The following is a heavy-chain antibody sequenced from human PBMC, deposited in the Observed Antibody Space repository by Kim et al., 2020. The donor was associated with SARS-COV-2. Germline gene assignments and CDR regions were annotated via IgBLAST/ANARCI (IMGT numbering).Heavy chain of an antibody. V-gene: IGHV4-39*01. CDR2: IYYSGST. J-gene: IGHJ4*02. Sequence: SETLSLTCTVSGGSISSSSYYWGWIRQPPGKGLEWIGSIYYSGSTYYNPSLKSRVTISVDTSKNQFSLKLSSVTAADTAVYYCARQRDLSAAAGFDYWGQGTLVTVSS. D-gene: IGHD6-13*01. CDR1: GGSISSSSYY. CDR3: ARQRDLSAAAGFDY.